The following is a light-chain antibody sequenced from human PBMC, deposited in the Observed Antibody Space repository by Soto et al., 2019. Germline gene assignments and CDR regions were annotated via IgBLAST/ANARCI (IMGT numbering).Light chain of an antibody. CDR2: GAS. V-gene: IGKV3-20*01. CDR3: QQYDNSPYT. Sequence: EIVLTQSPGTLSLSPGERATLSCRASQSVSSNYLGWYQQKPGQAPRLLIDGASRRATGIPDRFSGSGSGTDFTLTISRLEPEDFAVYYCQQYDNSPYTFGQGTKLEIK. CDR1: QSVSSNY. J-gene: IGKJ2*01.